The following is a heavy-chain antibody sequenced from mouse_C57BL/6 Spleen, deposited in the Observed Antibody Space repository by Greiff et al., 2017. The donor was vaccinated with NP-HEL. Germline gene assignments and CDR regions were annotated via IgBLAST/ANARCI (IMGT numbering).Heavy chain of an antibody. D-gene: IGHD4-1*01. V-gene: IGHV5-17*01. CDR1: GFTFSDYG. Sequence: EVHLVESGGGLVKPGGSLKLSCAASGFTFSDYGMHWVRQAPEKGLEWVAYISSGSSTIYYADTVKGRFTISRDNAKNTLFLQMTSLRSEDTAMFYCARRDWDGDDFDDWGQGTTLTVSS. CDR3: ARRDWDGDDFDD. J-gene: IGHJ2*01. CDR2: ISSGSSTI.